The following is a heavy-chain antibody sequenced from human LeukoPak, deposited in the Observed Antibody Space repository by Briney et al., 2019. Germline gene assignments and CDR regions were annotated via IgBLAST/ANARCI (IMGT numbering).Heavy chain of an antibody. V-gene: IGHV3-11*04. CDR2: ISTSGSTI. J-gene: IGHJ3*02. Sequence: GESLRLSCAASGFILSDYYMSWIRQAPGKGLEWVSYISTSGSTIYYADSVKGRFTISRDNAKNSLYLQMNSLRAEDTAVFYCARVPGYYDSSGYRGGDVAFDIWGQGTMVTVSS. CDR1: GFILSDYY. D-gene: IGHD3-22*01. CDR3: ARVPGYYDSSGYRGGDVAFDI.